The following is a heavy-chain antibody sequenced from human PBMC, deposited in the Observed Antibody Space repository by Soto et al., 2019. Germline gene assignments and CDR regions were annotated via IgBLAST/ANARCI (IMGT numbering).Heavy chain of an antibody. CDR1: SVSNAW. J-gene: IGHJ1*01. CDR3: TTLPLCDYVSEYFQH. Sequence: SVSNAWMNWVRQAPGKGLECVGRIKSKTDGGTTDYSAPVKGRFTITRDDSKNTLYLQMNRLKTEDTAVYYCTTLPLCDYVSEYFQHWGQGTLVTDSS. CDR2: IKSKTDGGTT. D-gene: IGHD4-17*01. V-gene: IGHV3-15*07.